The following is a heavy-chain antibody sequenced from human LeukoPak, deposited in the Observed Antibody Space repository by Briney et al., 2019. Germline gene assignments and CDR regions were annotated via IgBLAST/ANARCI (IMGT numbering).Heavy chain of an antibody. Sequence: ASVKVSCKASGYTFTGYYMHWVRQAPGQGLEWMGWINPNSGGTNYAQKFQGRVTITRDTSISTAYMELSRLRSDDTAVYYCARAGPTELERPYYYYYMDVWGKGTTVTVSS. J-gene: IGHJ6*03. D-gene: IGHD1-7*01. CDR1: GYTFTGYY. V-gene: IGHV1-2*02. CDR2: INPNSGGT. CDR3: ARAGPTELERPYYYYYMDV.